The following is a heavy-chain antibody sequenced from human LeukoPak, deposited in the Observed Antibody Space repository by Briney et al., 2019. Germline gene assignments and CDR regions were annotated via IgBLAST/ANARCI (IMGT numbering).Heavy chain of an antibody. Sequence: GGSLRLSCAASGFTFSSYGMSWVRQAPGKGLECVSTITSGRSTYYADSVKGRFTISRDNSKNTLYLQMNSLRAEDTAVYYCAKDQAPTNWGQGTLVTVSS. V-gene: IGHV3-23*01. CDR2: ITSGRST. CDR1: GFTFSSYG. J-gene: IGHJ4*02. D-gene: IGHD5-12*01. CDR3: AKDQAPTN.